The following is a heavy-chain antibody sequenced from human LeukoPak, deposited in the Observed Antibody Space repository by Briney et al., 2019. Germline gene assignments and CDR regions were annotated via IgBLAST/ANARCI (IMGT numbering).Heavy chain of an antibody. Sequence: ASVKVSCKASGYTFTSYDINWVRQATGQGLEWMGWMNPNSGNTGYAQKFQGRVTMTRNTSISTAYMELSSLRSEDTAVYYCATSLAAAGTGGRDFDTGAREPWSPSPQ. J-gene: IGHJ4*02. V-gene: IGHV1-8*01. CDR2: MNPNSGNT. CDR3: ATSLAAAGTGGRDFDT. CDR1: GYTFTSYD. D-gene: IGHD6-13*01.